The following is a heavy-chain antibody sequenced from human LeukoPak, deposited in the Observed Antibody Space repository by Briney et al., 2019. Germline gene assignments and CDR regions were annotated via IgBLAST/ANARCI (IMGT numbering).Heavy chain of an antibody. CDR3: TRGYSIDY. J-gene: IGHJ4*02. CDR1: GFTFGDYA. D-gene: IGHD4-11*01. V-gene: IGHV3-49*04. Sequence: GGSLRLSSTASGFTFGDYAMSWVRQAPGKGLEWVGFIRSKASGGTTEYTASVKGRFTISRGDSKSIAYLQMNSLITEDTAVYYCTRGYSIDYWGQGTQVTVSS. CDR2: IRSKASGGTT.